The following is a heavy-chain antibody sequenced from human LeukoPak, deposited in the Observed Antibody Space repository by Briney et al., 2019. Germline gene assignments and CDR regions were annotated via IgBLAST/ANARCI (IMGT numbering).Heavy chain of an antibody. CDR1: GGSFSGYY. CDR2: INHSGST. D-gene: IGHD1-26*01. V-gene: IGHV4-34*01. Sequence: SETLSLTCAVYGGSFSGYYWSWIRQPPGKGLEWIGEINHSGSTNYNPSLKSRVTISVDTSKNQFSLKLSSVTAADTAVYYCARDREWEPPRVYWGQGTLVTVSS. CDR3: ARDREWEPPRVY. J-gene: IGHJ4*02.